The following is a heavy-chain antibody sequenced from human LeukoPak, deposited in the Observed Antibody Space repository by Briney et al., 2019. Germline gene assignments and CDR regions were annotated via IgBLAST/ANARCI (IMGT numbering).Heavy chain of an antibody. J-gene: IGHJ5*02. CDR2: IYYSGST. D-gene: IGHD6-6*01. CDR1: GGSISSGGYY. CDR3: ACKAIAARPNWFDP. V-gene: IGHV4-31*03. Sequence: SQTLSLTCTVSGGSISSGGYYWSWIRQHPGKGLEWIGYIYYSGSTYYNPSLKSRVTISVDTSKNQFSLKLSSVTAADTAVYYCACKAIAARPNWFDPWGQGTLVTVSS.